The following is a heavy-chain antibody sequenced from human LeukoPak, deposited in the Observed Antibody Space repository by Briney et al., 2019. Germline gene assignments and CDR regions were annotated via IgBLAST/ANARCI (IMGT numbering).Heavy chain of an antibody. D-gene: IGHD6-25*01. CDR3: ARQLPTAAADTRGYFEH. CDR2: INHSGST. Sequence: SETLSLTCAVYGGSFSGYYWSWIRHPPGKGLERIGEINHSGSTNYHPSLKSLATISVDTSKNEFSLKLPSVTAADAAMYYCARQLPTAAADTRGYFEHWGQGTVVTVSS. V-gene: IGHV4-34*01. J-gene: IGHJ4*01. CDR1: GGSFSGYY.